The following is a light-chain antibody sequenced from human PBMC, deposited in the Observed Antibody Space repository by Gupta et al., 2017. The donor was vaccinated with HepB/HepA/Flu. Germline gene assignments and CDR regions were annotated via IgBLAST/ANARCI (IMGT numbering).Light chain of an antibody. Sequence: EIVLTQSPGTLSLSPGERATLSCRASQTISHSSLAWYQHKPGQAPRLLIYGASSRTTGIPDRFSGSGSGTDFTLTISRLEPEDFAVYYCQQLDSSPYTFGQGTRLEI. V-gene: IGKV3-20*01. CDR2: GAS. CDR1: QTISHSS. J-gene: IGKJ2*01. CDR3: QQLDSSPYT.